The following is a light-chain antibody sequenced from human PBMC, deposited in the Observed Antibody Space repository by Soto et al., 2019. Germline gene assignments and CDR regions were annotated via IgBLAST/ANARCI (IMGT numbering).Light chain of an antibody. CDR1: QSVSSSY. CDR2: GAS. Sequence: EIVLTQSPGTLSLSPGERATLSCRASQSVSSSYLAWYQQKPGQAPRLLIYGASIRATGIPDRFSGSGSRTDFTITISILEPEDCAVYYCQQYGSSPMYTFGQGTKLEIK. J-gene: IGKJ2*01. CDR3: QQYGSSPMYT. V-gene: IGKV3-20*01.